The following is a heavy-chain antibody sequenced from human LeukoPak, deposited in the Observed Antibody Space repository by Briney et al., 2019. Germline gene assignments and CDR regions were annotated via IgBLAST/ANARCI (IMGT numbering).Heavy chain of an antibody. D-gene: IGHD4-23*01. V-gene: IGHV1-46*03. J-gene: IGHJ3*02. CDR2: INPSGGST. CDR3: ARVGTVVTFAFDI. CDR1: GYTFTSYY. Sequence: ASVKVSCKASGYTFTSYYMHWVRQAPGQGLEWMGIINPSGGSTSYAQKFQGRVTMTRDTSTSTVYMELSSLRSEDTAMYYCARVGTVVTFAFDIWGQGTMVTVSS.